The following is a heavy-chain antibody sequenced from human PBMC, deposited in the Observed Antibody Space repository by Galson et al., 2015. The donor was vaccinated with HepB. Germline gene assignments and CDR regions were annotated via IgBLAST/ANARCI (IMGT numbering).Heavy chain of an antibody. D-gene: IGHD2-15*01. CDR1: GDSISTLYS. V-gene: IGHV4-39*01. Sequence: SETLSLTCTVSGDSISTLYSWDWIRQSPGKGLEWIVNLFFDGITYYNPSLKSRVTMSVDTSKNQFSLRLTSVTAADTAVYFCVRRYCGGGICYYFNDWGQGILVTVSS. J-gene: IGHJ4*02. CDR3: VRRYCGGGICYYFND. CDR2: LFFDGIT.